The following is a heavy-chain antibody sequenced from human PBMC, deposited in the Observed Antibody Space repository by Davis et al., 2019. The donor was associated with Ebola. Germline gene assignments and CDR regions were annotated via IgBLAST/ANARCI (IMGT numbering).Heavy chain of an antibody. V-gene: IGHV4-34*01. CDR3: ARWGYGDYNAFDI. CDR1: GGSFSGYY. Sequence: MPSETLSLTCAVYGGSFSGYYWRWIRQPPGKGLEWIGEINHSGSTNYNPSLKSRVTISVDTSKNQFSLKLSSVTAADTAVYYCARWGYGDYNAFDIWGQGTMVTVSS. CDR2: INHSGST. D-gene: IGHD4-17*01. J-gene: IGHJ3*02.